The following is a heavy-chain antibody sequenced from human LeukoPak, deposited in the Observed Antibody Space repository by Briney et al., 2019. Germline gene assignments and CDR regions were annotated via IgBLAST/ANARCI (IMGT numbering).Heavy chain of an antibody. D-gene: IGHD6-13*01. J-gene: IGHJ4*02. Sequence: GASVKVSCKVSGYTLTELSMHWVRQAPGKGLEWMGGFDPEDGETIYAQKFQGRVTMTEDTSTDTAYMELSSLRSEDTAVYYCARESRLYSSSWYYFDYWGQGTLVTVSS. V-gene: IGHV1-24*01. CDR3: ARESRLYSSSWYYFDY. CDR1: GYTLTELS. CDR2: FDPEDGET.